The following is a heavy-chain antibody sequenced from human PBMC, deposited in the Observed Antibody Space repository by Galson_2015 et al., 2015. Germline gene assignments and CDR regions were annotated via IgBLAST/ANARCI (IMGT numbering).Heavy chain of an antibody. CDR1: GYTFSSYD. CDR3: TRQNFDYYFLSGFLPTIFDY. CDR2: ISSTTTYI. D-gene: IGHD3-3*01. V-gene: IGHV3-21*01. J-gene: IGHJ4*02. Sequence: SVRVACAASGYTFSSYDMSWVRQAPGQGLEWVSSISSTTTYIYYADSVQGRFTMSRDEAQNTVYMHMNSLGADDTVVYYCTRQNFDYYFLSGFLPTIFDYWGQGTLVTVSS.